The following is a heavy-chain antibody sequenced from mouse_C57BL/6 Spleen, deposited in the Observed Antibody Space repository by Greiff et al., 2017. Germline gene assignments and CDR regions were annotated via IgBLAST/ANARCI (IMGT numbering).Heavy chain of an antibody. V-gene: IGHV3-6*01. CDR3: ARDRGDGYSN. CDR1: GYSITSGYY. D-gene: IGHD2-3*01. Sequence: EVKLQESGPGLVKPSQSLSLTCSVTGYSITSGYYWNWIRQFPGNKLEWMGYISYDGSNNYNPSLKNRISITRDTSKNQFFLKLNSVTTEDTATYYWARDRGDGYSNWGQGTTLTVSS. J-gene: IGHJ2*01. CDR2: ISYDGSN.